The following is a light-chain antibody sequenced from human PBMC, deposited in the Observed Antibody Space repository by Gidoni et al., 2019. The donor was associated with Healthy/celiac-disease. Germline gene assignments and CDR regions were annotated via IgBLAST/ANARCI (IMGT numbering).Light chain of an antibody. CDR2: DAS. Sequence: EIVLTQSPATLSLSPGERATLSCRASQSVSSYLAWYQQKPGQAPRLLIYDASNRATGIPARFSGSGSGIDFTLTISSLEPEDFAVYYCQQRSNWPPEITFXQXTRLEIK. J-gene: IGKJ5*01. V-gene: IGKV3-11*01. CDR1: QSVSSY. CDR3: QQRSNWPPEIT.